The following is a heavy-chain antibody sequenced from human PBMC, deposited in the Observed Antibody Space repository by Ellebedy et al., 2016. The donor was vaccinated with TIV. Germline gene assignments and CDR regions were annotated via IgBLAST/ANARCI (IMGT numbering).Heavy chain of an antibody. CDR1: GYTFTSYD. Sequence: ASVKVSXKASGYTFTSYDINWVRQATGQGLEWMGWMNPNSGNTGYAQKFQGRVTMTRNTSISTAYMELSSLRSEDTAVYYCASSSSPYPYYYYYGMDVWGQGTTVTVSS. J-gene: IGHJ6*02. CDR3: ASSSSPYPYYYYYGMDV. V-gene: IGHV1-8*01. CDR2: MNPNSGNT.